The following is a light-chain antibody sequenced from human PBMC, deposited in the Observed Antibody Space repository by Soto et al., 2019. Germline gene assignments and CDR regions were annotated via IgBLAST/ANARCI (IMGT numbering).Light chain of an antibody. CDR3: QQSYNTLSWT. CDR2: AAS. V-gene: IGKV1-39*01. J-gene: IGKJ1*01. Sequence: DIHMTQSPSSLSASVGDRVTITCRASHGISTYLNWYQQRPGKAPKLLIYAASHLQSGVPSRFRGSGSGTDFTLTISSLQPEDFATYYCQQSYNTLSWTFGQGTKVDIK. CDR1: HGISTY.